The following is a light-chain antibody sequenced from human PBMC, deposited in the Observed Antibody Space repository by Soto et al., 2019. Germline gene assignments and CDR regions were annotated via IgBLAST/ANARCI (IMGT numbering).Light chain of an antibody. CDR3: QQYSTSPLT. CDR1: QSFSTSY. Sequence: IVLTQSPGTLSLSPGERATLSCRASQSFSTSYLAWYQQKPGQAPRLLIFAASSRASGIPDRFSGSGSGTDFNLTIDRLETEDFAVYYCQQYSTSPLTVGGGTKLDIK. V-gene: IGKV3-20*01. J-gene: IGKJ4*01. CDR2: AAS.